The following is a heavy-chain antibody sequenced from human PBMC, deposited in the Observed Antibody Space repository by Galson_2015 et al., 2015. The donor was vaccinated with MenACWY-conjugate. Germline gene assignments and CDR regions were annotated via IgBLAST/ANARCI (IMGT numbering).Heavy chain of an antibody. J-gene: IGHJ3*02. CDR2: INSDGSST. CDR3: TAEVAINAFDI. D-gene: IGHD5-12*01. CDR1: GFTFSSYW. V-gene: IGHV3-74*01. Sequence: SLRLSCAASGFTFSSYWMHWVRQVPGKGLVWVSRINSDGSSTTYADSVKGRFTISRDNAKNTLYLQMNSLRDEDTAVYYCTAEVAINAFDIWGQGTMVTVSS.